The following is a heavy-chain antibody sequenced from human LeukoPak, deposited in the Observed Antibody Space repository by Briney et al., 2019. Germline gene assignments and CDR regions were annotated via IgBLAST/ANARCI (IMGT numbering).Heavy chain of an antibody. J-gene: IGHJ4*02. D-gene: IGHD3-10*01. CDR2: INPNSGGT. Sequence: GASVKVSCKASGYTFTGYYMHWVRQAPGQGLEWMGWINPNSGGTNYAQKLQGRVTMTRDTSISTAYMELSRLRSDDTAVYYCARDQGVPYYFDYWGQGTLVTVSS. V-gene: IGHV1-2*02. CDR1: GYTFTGYY. CDR3: ARDQGVPYYFDY.